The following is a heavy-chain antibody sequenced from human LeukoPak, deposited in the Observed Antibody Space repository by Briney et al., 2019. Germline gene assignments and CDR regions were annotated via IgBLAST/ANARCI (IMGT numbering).Heavy chain of an antibody. CDR3: ASENDAFDI. CDR1: GFTSSIYP. Sequence: GGSLRLSCAASGFTSSIYPMHWVRQAPGRGLEWVAVIAYDGSYKYYADSVKGRFTISRDNSKSTLYLLMNSLRAEDTAVYYCASENDAFDIWGPGTVVTVSS. J-gene: IGHJ3*02. V-gene: IGHV3-30*04. CDR2: IAYDGSYK.